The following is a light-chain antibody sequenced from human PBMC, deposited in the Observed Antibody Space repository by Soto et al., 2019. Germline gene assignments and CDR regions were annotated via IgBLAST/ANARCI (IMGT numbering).Light chain of an antibody. V-gene: IGLV2-14*01. CDR1: SSDVGNYKY. CDR2: EVS. Sequence: QSALTQPASVSGSPGQSITISCTGTSSDVGNYKYVSWYQQHPGKAPKLMIYEVSNRPSGVSNRFSGSKSGNTASLTISGLQADDETDYYCFSYTSSGTYVFGTGTKLTV. J-gene: IGLJ1*01. CDR3: FSYTSSGTYV.